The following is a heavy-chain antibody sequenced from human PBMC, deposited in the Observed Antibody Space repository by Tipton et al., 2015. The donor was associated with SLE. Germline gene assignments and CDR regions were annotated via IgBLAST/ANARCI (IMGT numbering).Heavy chain of an antibody. CDR1: GGSISSSSYY. D-gene: IGHD3-10*01. CDR3: ASVYGSGSYQGFDS. J-gene: IGHJ4*02. CDR2: IYSGGST. Sequence: LSLTCTVSGGSISSSSYYWTWIRQPPGRGLEWVSVIYSGGSTYYGDSVKGRFTISRDDCKNTLYLQMNSLRAEDTAIYYCASVYGSGSYQGFDSWGQGTLVTVSS. V-gene: IGHV3-66*01.